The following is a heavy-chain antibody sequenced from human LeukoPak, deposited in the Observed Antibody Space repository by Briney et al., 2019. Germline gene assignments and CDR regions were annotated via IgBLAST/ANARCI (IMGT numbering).Heavy chain of an antibody. CDR3: ARGTGSSLYYFDY. V-gene: IGHV3-23*01. Sequence: GRSLRLSCAASGFTFSSYAMSWVRQAPGKGLEWVSAISGSGGSTYYADSVKGRFTISRDNSKNTLYLQMNSLRAEDTAVYYCARGTGSSLYYFDYWGQGTLVTVSS. CDR2: ISGSGGST. D-gene: IGHD6-13*01. J-gene: IGHJ4*02. CDR1: GFTFSSYA.